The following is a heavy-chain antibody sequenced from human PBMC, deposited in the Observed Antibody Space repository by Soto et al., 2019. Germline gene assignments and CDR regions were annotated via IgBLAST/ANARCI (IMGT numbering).Heavy chain of an antibody. CDR3: ARDRFLEWLLRDYYYYGMDV. J-gene: IGHJ6*02. D-gene: IGHD3-3*01. V-gene: IGHV1-2*02. Sequence: GASVKVSCKASGYTFTGYYMHWVRQAPGQGLEWMGWVNPNSGGTNYAQKFQGRVTMTRDTSISTAYMELSRLRSDDTAVYYCARDRFLEWLLRDYYYYGMDVWGQGTTVTVSS. CDR2: VNPNSGGT. CDR1: GYTFTGYY.